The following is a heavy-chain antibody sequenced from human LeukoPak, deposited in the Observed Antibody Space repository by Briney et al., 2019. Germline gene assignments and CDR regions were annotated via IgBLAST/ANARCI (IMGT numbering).Heavy chain of an antibody. V-gene: IGHV3-23*01. D-gene: IGHD3-10*01. CDR2: ISGSGGST. CDR1: GFTFSTYS. J-gene: IGHJ5*02. CDR3: AKAPQLLWFGEFSETTWFDP. Sequence: GGSLRLSCAASGFTFSTYSMNWVRQAPGKGLEWVSAISGSGGSTYYADSVKGRFTISRDNSKNTLYLQMNSLRAEDTAVYYCAKAPQLLWFGEFSETTWFDPWGQGTLVTVSS.